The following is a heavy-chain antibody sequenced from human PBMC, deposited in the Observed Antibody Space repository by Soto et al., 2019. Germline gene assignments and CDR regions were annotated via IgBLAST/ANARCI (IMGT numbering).Heavy chain of an antibody. J-gene: IGHJ1*01. CDR1: GYSFTNYW. CDR2: IYPGDSDT. V-gene: IGHV5-51*01. CDR3: ARHPHKYYYDSSGYYPEYFQH. Sequence: GESLKISCKGSGYSFTNYWIGWVRQMHGKGLEWMGIIYPGDSDTRYSPSFQGQVTISADKSISTAYLQWSSLKASDTAMYYCARHPHKYYYDSSGYYPEYFQHWGQGTLVTVSS. D-gene: IGHD3-22*01.